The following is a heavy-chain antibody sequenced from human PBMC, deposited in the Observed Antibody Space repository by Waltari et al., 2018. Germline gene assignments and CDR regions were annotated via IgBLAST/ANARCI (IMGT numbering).Heavy chain of an antibody. CDR3: ARHSARIGYFDY. CDR1: GYSISSGYY. V-gene: IGHV4-38-2*01. J-gene: IGHJ4*02. CDR2: IYHSGST. Sequence: QVQLQESGPGLVKPSETLSLTCAVSGYSISSGYYRGWTRQPPGKGLEWIGSIYHSGSTYYNPSLKSRVTISVDTSKNQFSLKLSSVTAADTAVYYCARHSARIGYFDYWGQGTLVTVSS.